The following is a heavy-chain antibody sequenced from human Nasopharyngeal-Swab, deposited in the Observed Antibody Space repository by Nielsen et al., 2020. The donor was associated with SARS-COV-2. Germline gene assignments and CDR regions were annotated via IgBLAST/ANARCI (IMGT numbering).Heavy chain of an antibody. CDR3: ARGWEYSSSSPNWFDP. V-gene: IGHV3-48*03. Sequence: GGSLRLSCAASGFTFSSYEMNWVRQAPGKGLEWVSYISSSGSTIYYADSVKGRFTLSRDNAKNSLYLQMNSLRAEDTAVYYCARGWEYSSSSPNWFDPWGQGTLVTVSS. CDR1: GFTFSSYE. CDR2: ISSSGSTI. J-gene: IGHJ5*02. D-gene: IGHD6-6*01.